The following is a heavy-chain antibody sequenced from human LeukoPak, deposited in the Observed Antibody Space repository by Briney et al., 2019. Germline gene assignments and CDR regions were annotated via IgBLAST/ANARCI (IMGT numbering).Heavy chain of an antibody. CDR3: ARGLSPGYSSGWYRGIGYFDY. D-gene: IGHD6-19*01. J-gene: IGHJ4*02. V-gene: IGHV4-34*01. CDR1: GGSFSGYY. CDR2: INHSGST. Sequence: PSETLSLTCAVYGGSFSGYYWSWIRQPPGKGLEWIGEINHSGSTNYNPSLKSRVTISVDTSKNQFSLKLSSVTAADTAVYYCARGLSPGYSSGWYRGIGYFDYWGQGTLVTVSS.